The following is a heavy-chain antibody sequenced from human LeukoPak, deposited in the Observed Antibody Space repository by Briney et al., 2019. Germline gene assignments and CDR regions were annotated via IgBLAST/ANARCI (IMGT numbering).Heavy chain of an antibody. D-gene: IGHD5-18*01. J-gene: IGHJ4*02. CDR2: INPNSGGT. CDR3: ARDGDTAMVYFDY. V-gene: IGHV1-2*06. CDR1: GYTFTGYY. Sequence: ASVTVSCKASGYTFTGYYMHWVRQAPGQGLEWMGRINPNSGGTNYAQKFQGRVTMTRDTSISTAYMELSSLRSEDTAVYYCARDGDTAMVYFDYWGQGTLVTVSS.